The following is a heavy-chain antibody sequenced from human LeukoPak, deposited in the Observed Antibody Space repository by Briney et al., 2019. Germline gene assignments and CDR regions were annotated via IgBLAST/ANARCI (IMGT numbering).Heavy chain of an antibody. Sequence: SETLSLTCTVSGASINSYYWSWIRQPPGKGLEWIGYIYYSGSTNYNPSLKSRVTISVDTSKNQFSLKLSSVTAADTAVYYCASVGYGDYVWGQGTLVTVSS. CDR2: IYYSGST. J-gene: IGHJ4*02. CDR1: GASINSYY. CDR3: ASVGYGDYV. V-gene: IGHV4-59*01. D-gene: IGHD4-17*01.